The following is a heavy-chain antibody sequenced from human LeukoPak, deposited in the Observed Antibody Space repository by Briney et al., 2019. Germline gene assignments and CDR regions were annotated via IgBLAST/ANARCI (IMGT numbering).Heavy chain of an antibody. V-gene: IGHV4-4*07. J-gene: IGHJ5*02. CDR2: IYTSGST. CDR3: ARTDSSGWSKTYNGFDP. D-gene: IGHD6-19*01. CDR1: GGSISSYY. Sequence: SETLSLTCTVSGGSISSYYWSWIRQPAGKGLEWIGRIYTSGSTNYNPSLKSRVTMSVDTSKNQFSLKLSSVTAADTAVYYCARTDSSGWSKTYNGFDPWGQGTLVTVSS.